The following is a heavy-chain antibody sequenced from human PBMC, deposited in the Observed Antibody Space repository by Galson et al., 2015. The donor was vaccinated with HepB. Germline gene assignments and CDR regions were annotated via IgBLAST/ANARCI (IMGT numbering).Heavy chain of an antibody. CDR2: IRSKAYGGTT. CDR1: GFTFGDYA. Sequence: SLRLSCAASGFTFGDYAMSWFRQAPGKGLEWVGFIRSKAYGGTTEYAASVKGRFTVSRDDSKSIAYLQMNSLKTEDTAVYYCTREGWELTYYFDYWDQGTLVTVSS. D-gene: IGHD1-26*01. V-gene: IGHV3-49*03. CDR3: TREGWELTYYFDY. J-gene: IGHJ4*02.